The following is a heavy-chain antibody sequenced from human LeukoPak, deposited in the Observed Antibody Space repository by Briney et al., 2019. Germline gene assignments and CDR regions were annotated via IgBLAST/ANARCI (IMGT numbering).Heavy chain of an antibody. CDR2: IYYSGST. D-gene: IGHD2-2*01. CDR3: ARLKVPAAIFGWFDP. CDR1: GGSFSGYY. J-gene: IGHJ5*02. V-gene: IGHV4-34*01. Sequence: SETLSLTCAVFGGSFSGYYWTWIRQPPGKGLEWIGSIYYSGSTYYNPSLKSRVTISVDTSKNQFSLKLSSVTAADTAVYYCARLKVPAAIFGWFDPWGQGTLVTVSS.